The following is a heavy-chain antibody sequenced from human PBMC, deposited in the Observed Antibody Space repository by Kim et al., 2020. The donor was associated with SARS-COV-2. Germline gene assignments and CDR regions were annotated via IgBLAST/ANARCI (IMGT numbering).Heavy chain of an antibody. Sequence: SETLSLTCTVSGGSISSGGYYWSWIRQHPGKGLEWIGYIYYSGSTYYTLSLKSPVTISVDTSKNQFSLKLSSVTAADTAVYYCARAPITMIVVVQAFDIWGQGTMVTVSS. J-gene: IGHJ3*02. CDR3: ARAPITMIVVVQAFDI. V-gene: IGHV4-31*01. D-gene: IGHD3-22*01. CDR1: GGSISSGGYY. CDR2: IYYSGST.